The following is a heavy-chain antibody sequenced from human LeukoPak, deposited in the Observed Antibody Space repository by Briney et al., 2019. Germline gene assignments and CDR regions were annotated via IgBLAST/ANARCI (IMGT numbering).Heavy chain of an antibody. CDR2: INPNDGVT. V-gene: IGHV1-2*02. J-gene: IGHJ3*02. CDR1: GYPFVAYY. D-gene: IGHD3-22*01. Sequence: ASVKVSCMPSGYPFVAYYIHWVRQAPGQGLEWMARINPNDGVTKIARKYQGRITVSRDTSVITAYMELSGLISDDTALYYCARDRYYDSFGTTPGERAVEIWGQGTMITVSS. CDR3: ARDRYYDSFGTTPGERAVEI.